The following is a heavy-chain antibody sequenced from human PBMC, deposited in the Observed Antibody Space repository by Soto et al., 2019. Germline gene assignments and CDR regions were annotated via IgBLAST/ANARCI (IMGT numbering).Heavy chain of an antibody. CDR2: IWYDGSNK. Sequence: QVQLVESGGGVVQPGRSLRLSCAASGFTFSSYGMHWVRQAPGKGLEWVAVIWYDGSNKYYADSVKGRFTISRDNSKNTLYLQMNSLRAEDTAVYYCARDPDNGYGDYAESNYYYGMDVWGQGTTVTVSS. CDR1: GFTFSSYG. V-gene: IGHV3-33*01. J-gene: IGHJ6*02. CDR3: ARDPDNGYGDYAESNYYYGMDV. D-gene: IGHD4-17*01.